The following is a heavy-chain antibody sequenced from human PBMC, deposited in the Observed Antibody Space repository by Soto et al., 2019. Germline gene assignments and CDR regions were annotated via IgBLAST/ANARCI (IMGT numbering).Heavy chain of an antibody. D-gene: IGHD4-17*01. V-gene: IGHV4-31*03. CDR3: ARDRYGDSNAY. CDR1: GGSIRSGGYY. J-gene: IGHJ4*02. CDR2: IYYSGST. Sequence: PSETLSLTCTVSGGSIRSGGYYWSWIRRHPGKGLEWIGYIYYSGSTYYNPSLKSRVTISVDTSKNQFSLKLSSVTAADTAVYYCARDRYGDSNAYWGQGTLVTVCS.